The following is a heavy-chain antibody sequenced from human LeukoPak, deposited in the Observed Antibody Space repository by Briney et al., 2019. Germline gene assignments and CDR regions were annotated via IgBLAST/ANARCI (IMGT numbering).Heavy chain of an antibody. Sequence: ASVKVSCKASGYTFSSYCIYWVRQAPGQGLEWMGTINPGRDSTSYAQKFQGRVIMTRDTSTSTVDMDLSSLRSDDTAVYYCARDVGSGTYMFDFWGQGTLVTVSS. CDR2: INPGRDST. CDR1: GYTFSSYC. CDR3: ARDVGSGTYMFDF. V-gene: IGHV1-46*01. J-gene: IGHJ4*02. D-gene: IGHD6-19*01.